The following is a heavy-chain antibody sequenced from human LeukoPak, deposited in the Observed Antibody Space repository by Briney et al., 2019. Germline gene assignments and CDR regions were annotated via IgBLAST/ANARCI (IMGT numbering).Heavy chain of an antibody. CDR1: GGSISSYY. D-gene: IGHD3-16*01. Sequence: SETLSLTCTVSGGSISSYYWSWIRQPPGKGLEWIGDISNTGSTNYNPSLESRVTISVDTSKNQFSLKLTSVTAADTAVYYCAKVGRGDYVWGSYSFDYWGQGTLVTVSS. J-gene: IGHJ4*02. CDR2: ISNTGST. V-gene: IGHV4-59*01. CDR3: AKVGRGDYVWGSYSFDY.